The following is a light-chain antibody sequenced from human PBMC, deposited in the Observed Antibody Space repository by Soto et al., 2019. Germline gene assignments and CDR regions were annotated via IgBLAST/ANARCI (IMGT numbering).Light chain of an antibody. CDR2: GAS. V-gene: IGKV3-20*01. Sequence: EIVLTQSPGTLSLSPGERATLSCRASQSVSSSYFAWYQQKPGQAPRLLIYGASSRATGIPDRFSGSGSGTDFTRTVTRLEPEDFAVYYCQQYGSSPLVTFGQGTRLEIK. CDR1: QSVSSSY. J-gene: IGKJ5*01. CDR3: QQYGSSPLVT.